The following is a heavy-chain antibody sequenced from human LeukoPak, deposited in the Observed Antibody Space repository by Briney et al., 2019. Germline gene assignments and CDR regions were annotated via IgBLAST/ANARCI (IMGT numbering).Heavy chain of an antibody. V-gene: IGHV3-74*01. CDR1: GFTFSSYW. D-gene: IGHD5-12*01. J-gene: IGHJ4*02. CDR3: AREWGGYDYADS. CDR2: ITSDGSST. Sequence: GGSLRLSCAASGFTFSSYWMHWVRQAPGKGLVWVSRITSDGSSTSYAESVKGRFTVSRDNAKNTLYLQMNSLRAEDTAVYYCAREWGGYDYADSWGQGTLVTVSS.